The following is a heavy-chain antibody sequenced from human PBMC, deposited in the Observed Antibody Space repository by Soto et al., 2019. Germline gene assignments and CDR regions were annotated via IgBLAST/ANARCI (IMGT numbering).Heavy chain of an antibody. CDR2: INHSGRV. J-gene: IGHJ5*01. V-gene: IGHV4-34*01. D-gene: IGHD3-22*01. CDR1: GGSFSGHS. Sequence: SETLSLTCSVYGGSFSGHSWTWIRQSPGKGLEWIGDINHSGRVNYSPSLKSRVTISLDTSKNQFSLTLSAVTAADTAMYYCSTRAYDTNGYYRFDPWGQGTLVTVS. CDR3: STRAYDTNGYYRFDP.